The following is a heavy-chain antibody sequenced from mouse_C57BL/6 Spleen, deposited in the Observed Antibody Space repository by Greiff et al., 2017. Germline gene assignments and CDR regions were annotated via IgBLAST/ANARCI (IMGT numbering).Heavy chain of an antibody. V-gene: IGHV1-18*01. CDR2: INPNNGGT. J-gene: IGHJ4*01. CDR3: ARRYYGSRGYYAMDY. CDR1: GYTFTDYN. Sequence: EVQLQESGPELVKPGASVKIPCKASGYTFTDYNMDWVKQSHGKSLEWIGDINPNNGGTIYNQKFKGKATLTVDKSSSTAYMELRSLTSEDTAVYYCARRYYGSRGYYAMDYWGQGTSVTVSS. D-gene: IGHD1-1*01.